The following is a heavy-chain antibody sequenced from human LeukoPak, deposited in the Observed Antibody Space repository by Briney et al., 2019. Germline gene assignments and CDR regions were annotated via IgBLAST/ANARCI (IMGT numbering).Heavy chain of an antibody. J-gene: IGHJ4*02. CDR2: ISSSSSYT. Sequence: GGSLRLSCAASGFTFSDYYMSWIRQAPGKGLEWVSYISSSSSYTNYADSVKGRFTISRDNAKNSLYLQMNSLRAEDTAVYYCARMEPLRDYYDSSVDYWGQGTLVTVSS. V-gene: IGHV3-11*03. D-gene: IGHD3-22*01. CDR3: ARMEPLRDYYDSSVDY. CDR1: GFTFSDYY.